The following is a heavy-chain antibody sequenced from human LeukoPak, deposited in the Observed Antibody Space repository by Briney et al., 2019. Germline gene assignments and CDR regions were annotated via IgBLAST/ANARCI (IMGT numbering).Heavy chain of an antibody. D-gene: IGHD4-17*01. CDR1: GGTLSSYA. CDR3: SGGEISDYGDYYFDY. J-gene: IGHJ4*02. CDR2: IIPIFGTA. V-gene: IGHV1-69*13. Sequence: GASVKVSCKASGGTLSSYAISWVRQAPGQGLEWMGGIIPIFGTANYAQKFQGRVTITADESTSTAYMELSSLRSEDTAVYYCSGGEISDYGDYYFDYWGQGTLVTVSS.